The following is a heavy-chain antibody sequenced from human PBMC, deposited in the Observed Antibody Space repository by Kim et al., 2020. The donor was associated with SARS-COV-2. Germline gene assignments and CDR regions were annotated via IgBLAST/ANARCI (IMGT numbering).Heavy chain of an antibody. D-gene: IGHD1-1*01. CDR1: GFTFSGSA. CDR2: ITCNANSYAT. Sequence: GGSLRLSCAASGFTFSGSAIHWVRQAPGKGLEWVGRITCNANSYATAYAASVKGRFTISRADSKYSAYLQRNSLKNEDPDVCSSNHVSGTPLASWDAFD. CDR3: NHVSGTPLASWDAFD. J-gene: IGHJ3*02. V-gene: IGHV3-73*01.